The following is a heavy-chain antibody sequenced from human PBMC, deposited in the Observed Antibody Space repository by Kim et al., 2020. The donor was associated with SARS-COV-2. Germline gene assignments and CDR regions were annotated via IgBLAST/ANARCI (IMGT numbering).Heavy chain of an antibody. CDR2: IYYSGST. CDR1: GGSISSSSYY. D-gene: IGHD2-21*01. J-gene: IGHJ5*02. CDR3: ARDLSANYYSSNWFDP. Sequence: SETLSLTCTVSGGSISSSSYYWGWIRQPPGKGLEWIGSIYYSGSTYYNPSLKSRVTISVDTSKNQFSLKLSSVTAADTAVYYCARDLSANYYSSNWFDPWGQGTLVTVSS. V-gene: IGHV4-39*07.